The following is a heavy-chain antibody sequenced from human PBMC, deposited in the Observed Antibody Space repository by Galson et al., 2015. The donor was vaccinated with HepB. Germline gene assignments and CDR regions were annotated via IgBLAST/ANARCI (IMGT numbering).Heavy chain of an antibody. D-gene: IGHD1-26*01. J-gene: IGHJ4*02. Sequence: SLRLSCAASGFTFDDYAMHWVRQAPGKGLEWVSGISWNSGSIGYADSVKGRFTISRDNAKNSLYLQMNSLRAEGTALYYCAKKKVGATSGFDYWGQGTLVTVSS. CDR1: GFTFDDYA. CDR3: AKKKVGATSGFDY. CDR2: ISWNSGSI. V-gene: IGHV3-9*01.